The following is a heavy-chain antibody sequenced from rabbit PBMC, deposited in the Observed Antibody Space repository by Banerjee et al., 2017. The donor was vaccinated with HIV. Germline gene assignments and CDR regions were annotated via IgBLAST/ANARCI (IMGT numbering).Heavy chain of an antibody. J-gene: IGHJ4*01. CDR2: IDISDGDT. CDR3: ARNLYCARSTYDL. V-gene: IGHV1S45*01. Sequence: LEESGGGLVKPGGTLTLTCTVSGFSFSSNWICWVRQAPVEGLEWIACIDISDGDTDYANWPKGRFTISKTSPTTVTLQMTILTAADTATYFGARNLYCARSTYDLWGPGTLVTVS. D-gene: IGHD6-1*01. CDR1: GFSFSSNW.